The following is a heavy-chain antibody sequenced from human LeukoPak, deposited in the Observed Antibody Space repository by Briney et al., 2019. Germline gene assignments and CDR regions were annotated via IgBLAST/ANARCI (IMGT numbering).Heavy chain of an antibody. J-gene: IGHJ4*02. CDR1: GDSISSSSYY. CDR3: APHGAAVTHFDY. CDR2: MYYSSGNT. V-gene: IGHV4-39*01. Sequence: PSETLSLTCTVAGDSISSSSYYWDRIRQPPGKGLEGIGNMYYSSGNTFYNPSLKSRVTISVDTSKNQFSLKLNSVTAADTAVYFCAPHGAAVTHFDYWGQGTLVIVSS. D-gene: IGHD4-11*01.